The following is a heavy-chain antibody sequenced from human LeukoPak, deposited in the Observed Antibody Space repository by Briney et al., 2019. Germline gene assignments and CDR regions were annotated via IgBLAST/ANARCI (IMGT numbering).Heavy chain of an antibody. CDR3: ARALPLGGSYISSPAFDI. CDR2: ISGSGGST. V-gene: IGHV3-23*01. D-gene: IGHD1-26*01. J-gene: IGHJ3*02. Sequence: GGSLRLSCAASGFTFSSYAMSWVRQAPGKGLEWVSAISGSGGSTYYADSVKGRFTISRDNSKNTLYLQMNSLRAEDTAVYYCARALPLGGSYISSPAFDIWGQGTMVTVSS. CDR1: GFTFSSYA.